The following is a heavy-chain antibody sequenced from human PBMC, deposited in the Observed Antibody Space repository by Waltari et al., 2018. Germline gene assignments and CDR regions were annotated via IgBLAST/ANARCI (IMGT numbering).Heavy chain of an antibody. CDR3: AREGAAAGIMIDY. CDR2: IYYRGST. J-gene: IGHJ4*02. V-gene: IGHV4-59*01. D-gene: IGHD6-13*01. CDR1: GGSISSYY. Sequence: QVQLQESGPGLVKPSETLSLTCTVSGGSISSYYWSWIRQPPGKGLEWSGYIYYRGSTNYTPSLKSLVTISVDTSKNQFSLKLSSVTAADTAVYYCAREGAAAGIMIDYWGQGTLVTVSS.